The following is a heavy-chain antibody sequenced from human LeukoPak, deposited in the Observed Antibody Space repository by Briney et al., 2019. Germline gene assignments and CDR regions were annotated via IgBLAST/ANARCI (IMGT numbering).Heavy chain of an antibody. D-gene: IGHD3-22*01. Sequence: GGSLRLSCAASGFTFSSYAMSWVRQAPGKGLEWVSAISGSGGSTYYADSVKGRFTISRDNSKNTLYLQMNSLRAEDTAVYYCAAYPIVVVITTPGWFDPWGQGTLVTVSS. V-gene: IGHV3-23*01. CDR3: AAYPIVVVITTPGWFDP. CDR1: GFTFSSYA. J-gene: IGHJ5*02. CDR2: ISGSGGST.